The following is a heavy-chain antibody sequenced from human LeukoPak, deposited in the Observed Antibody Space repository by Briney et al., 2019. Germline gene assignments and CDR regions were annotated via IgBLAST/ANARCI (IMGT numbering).Heavy chain of an antibody. J-gene: IGHJ4*02. V-gene: IGHV1-2*06. CDR1: GYTFTGYY. CDR2: INPNSGGT. Sequence: ASVKVSCKASGYTFTGYYMHWVRQAPGQGLEWMGRINPNSGGTNYAQKFQGRVTMTRDTSISTAYMELSRLRSDDTAVYYRAAYYYDSSGSDYWGQGTLVTVSS. CDR3: AAYYYDSSGSDY. D-gene: IGHD3-22*01.